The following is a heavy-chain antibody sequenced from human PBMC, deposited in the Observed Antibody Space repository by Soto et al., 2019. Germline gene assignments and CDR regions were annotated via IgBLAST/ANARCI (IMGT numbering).Heavy chain of an antibody. CDR3: ARDPGGYCISTRCYVLMRLAP. D-gene: IGHD2-2*01. J-gene: IGHJ5*02. CDR1: GYTVTGYY. Sequence: ASVKVSCKASGYTVTGYYMHWVRHAPGQGLEWMGGINPNSGGTDYAQKFQGWVTMTTDTSTSTAYMELRSLRSDDTAVYYCARDPGGYCISTRCYVLMRLAPWGPGTLVTVSS. CDR2: INPNSGGT. V-gene: IGHV1-2*04.